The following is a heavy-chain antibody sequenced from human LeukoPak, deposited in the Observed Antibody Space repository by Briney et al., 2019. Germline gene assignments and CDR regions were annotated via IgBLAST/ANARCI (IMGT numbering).Heavy chain of an antibody. D-gene: IGHD6-6*01. J-gene: IGHJ6*02. CDR2: IIPILGIA. CDR1: GGTFSSYA. V-gene: IGHV1-69*04. Sequence: ASVKVSCKASGGTFSSYAISWVRQAPGQGLEWMGRIIPILGIANYAQKFQGRVTITADKSTSTAYMELSSLRAEDTAVYYCAESSSYYSYYYRMDVWGQGTTVTVSS. CDR3: AESSSYYSYYYRMDV.